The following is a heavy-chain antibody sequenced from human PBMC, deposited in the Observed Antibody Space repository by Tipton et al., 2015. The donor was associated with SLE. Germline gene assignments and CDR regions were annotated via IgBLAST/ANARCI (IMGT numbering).Heavy chain of an antibody. CDR3: ARVGDSYYDYYMDV. CDR1: GYTFTTYG. J-gene: IGHJ6*03. D-gene: IGHD4-17*01. Sequence: QSGAEVKKPGASVRVSCKASGYTFTTYGISWVRQAPGQGLEWMGWISTYNGNTNYAQKLQGRVTMTTDTSTSTAYMELRSLRSDDTAVYYCARVGDSYYDYYMDVWGKGTTVTVSS. CDR2: ISTYNGNT. V-gene: IGHV1-18*01.